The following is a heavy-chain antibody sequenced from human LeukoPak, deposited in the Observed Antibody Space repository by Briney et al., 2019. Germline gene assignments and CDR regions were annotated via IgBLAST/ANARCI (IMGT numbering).Heavy chain of an antibody. CDR3: AKDTPLCYFDY. J-gene: IGHJ4*02. D-gene: IGHD3-16*01. CDR1: GFAFSNYG. V-gene: IGHV3-30*02. CDR2: IRNDGSIT. Sequence: GGSLRLSCAASGFAFSNYGMHWIRQAPGKGLEWVAFIRNDGSITYNADSVKGRFTISRDNSKSTLHLQINSLRTNDTAVYYCAKDTPLCYFDYWGQGTLVTVSS.